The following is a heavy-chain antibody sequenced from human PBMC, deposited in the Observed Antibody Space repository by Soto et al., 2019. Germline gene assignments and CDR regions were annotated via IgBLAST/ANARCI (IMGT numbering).Heavy chain of an antibody. V-gene: IGHV1-8*01. CDR2: MNPNSGNT. Sequence: PRASVKVSCKASGYTFTSYDINWVRQATGQGLEWMGWMNPNSGNTGYAQKFQGRVTMTRNTSISTAYMELSSLRSEDTAVYYCARGGDSSPYYYYYYGMDVWRQGTTVTISS. CDR1: GYTFTSYD. J-gene: IGHJ6*02. D-gene: IGHD6-13*01. CDR3: ARGGDSSPYYYYYYGMDV.